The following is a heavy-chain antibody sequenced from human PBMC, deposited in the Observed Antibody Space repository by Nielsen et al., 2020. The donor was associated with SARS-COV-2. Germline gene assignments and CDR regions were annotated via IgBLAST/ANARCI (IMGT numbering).Heavy chain of an antibody. V-gene: IGHV4-34*01. J-gene: IGHJ4*02. Sequence: SETLSLTCAVYGGSPSGNAWSWIRQTPGKGREWMGEIKHSGITNDNPSLKSRVTMSIDTSKNQFSLSLSPVTAADTAIYYCAVTLMIFAVVPTFDFWGQGPPVTISS. CDR3: AVTLMIFAVVPTFDF. D-gene: IGHD3-3*01. CDR2: IKHSGIT. CDR1: GGSPSGNA.